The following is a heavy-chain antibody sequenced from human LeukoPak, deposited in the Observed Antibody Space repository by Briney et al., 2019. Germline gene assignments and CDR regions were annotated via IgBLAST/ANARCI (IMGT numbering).Heavy chain of an antibody. J-gene: IGHJ1*01. CDR1: GGSISSYY. CDR2: IYYSGST. V-gene: IGHV4-59*01. CDR3: ARLKYYYDSSGYRAEYFQH. D-gene: IGHD3-22*01. Sequence: SETPSLTCTVSGGSISSYYWSWIRQPPGKGLEWIGYIYYSGSTNYNLSLKSRVTISVYTSKNQFSLKLSSVTAADTAVYYCARLKYYYDSSGYRAEYFQHWGQGTLVTVSS.